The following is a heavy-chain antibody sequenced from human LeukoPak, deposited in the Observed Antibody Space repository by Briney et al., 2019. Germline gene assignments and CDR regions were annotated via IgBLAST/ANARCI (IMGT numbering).Heavy chain of an antibody. J-gene: IGHJ4*01. CDR3: AREGFYYFDF. CDR2: ISSSSSYI. CDR1: EFTFSTYS. Sequence: GGSLTLSCAASEFTFSTYSMNWVRQAPGKGLEWVSSISSSSSYIYYADSVKGRFTISRDNAKNLLYLQMNSLRAEDTAVYYCAREGFYYFDFWGQGALVTVAS. V-gene: IGHV3-21*01.